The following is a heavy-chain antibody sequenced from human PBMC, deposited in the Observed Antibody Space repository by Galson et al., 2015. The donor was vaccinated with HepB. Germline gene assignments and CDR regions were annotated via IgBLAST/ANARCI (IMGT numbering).Heavy chain of an antibody. D-gene: IGHD6-13*01. J-gene: IGHJ6*03. CDR2: IDPSDSYT. Sequence: QSGAEVKKPGESLRISCKGSGYSFTSYWISWVRQMPGKGLEWMGRIDPSDSYTNYSPSFQGHVTISADKSISTAYLQWSSLKASDTAMYYCARLPSPGGIAAAGGPHYYYYYMDVWGKGTTVTVSS. V-gene: IGHV5-10-1*01. CDR1: GYSFTSYW. CDR3: ARLPSPGGIAAAGGPHYYYYYMDV.